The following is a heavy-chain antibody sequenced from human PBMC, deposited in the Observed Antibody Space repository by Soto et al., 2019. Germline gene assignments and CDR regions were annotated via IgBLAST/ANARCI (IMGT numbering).Heavy chain of an antibody. D-gene: IGHD2-15*01. V-gene: IGHV1-18*01. CDR3: ARDPITHIVVVVAATPSDAFDI. Sequence: ASVKVSCKASGYTFTCYGISWVRQAPGQGLEWMGWISAYNGNTNYAQKLQGRVTMTTDTSTSTAYMELRSLRSDDTAVYYCARDPITHIVVVVAATPSDAFDIWGQGTMVTVSS. CDR2: ISAYNGNT. CDR1: GYTFTCYG. J-gene: IGHJ3*02.